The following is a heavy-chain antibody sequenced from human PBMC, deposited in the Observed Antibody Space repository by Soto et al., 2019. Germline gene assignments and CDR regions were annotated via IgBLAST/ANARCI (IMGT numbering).Heavy chain of an antibody. CDR2: ISAYNGNT. CDR3: ARRDCSGGSCYLYNWFDP. Sequence: VQLVQSGGEVKKPGASVKVSCKASGYSFTSYGVSWVRQAPGQGLEWMGWISAYNGNTIYAQKFQDRVTMTTDTSTSTAYMELRSLRSDDTAVYYCARRDCSGGSCYLYNWFDPWGQGTLVTVSS. V-gene: IGHV1-18*01. J-gene: IGHJ5*02. D-gene: IGHD2-15*01. CDR1: GYSFTSYG.